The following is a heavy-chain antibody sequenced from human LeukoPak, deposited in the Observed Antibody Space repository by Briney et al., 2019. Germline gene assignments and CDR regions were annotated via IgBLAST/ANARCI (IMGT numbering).Heavy chain of an antibody. CDR1: GGSISSYY. Sequence: SETLSLTCTVSGGSISSYYWSWIREPPGKGLEWIGYIYYSGSTNYNPSLKSRVTISVDTSKNQFSLKLSSVTAADTAVYYCARAIAVAGYNWFDPWGQGTLVTVSP. CDR3: ARAIAVAGYNWFDP. CDR2: IYYSGST. D-gene: IGHD6-19*01. J-gene: IGHJ5*02. V-gene: IGHV4-59*01.